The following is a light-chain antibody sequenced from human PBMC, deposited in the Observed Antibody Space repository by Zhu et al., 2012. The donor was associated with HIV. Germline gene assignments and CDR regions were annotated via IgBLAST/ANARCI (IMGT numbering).Light chain of an antibody. J-gene: IGKJ1*01. CDR3: QQYNAHST. V-gene: IGKV1-5*03. Sequence: DIQMTQSPSTLSASVGDRVTITCRASQSVSNYLAWYQQKPGRAPKLLIYKTFTLESGVPSRFSGSGSGTEFTLTISSLQPDDLATYYCQQYNAHSTFGQGTK. CDR1: QSVSNY. CDR2: KTF.